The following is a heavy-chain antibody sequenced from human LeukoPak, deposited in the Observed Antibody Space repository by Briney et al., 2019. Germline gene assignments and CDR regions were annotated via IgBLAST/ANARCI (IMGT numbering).Heavy chain of an antibody. CDR1: GGSFSGYY. V-gene: IGHV4-34*01. Sequence: PSETLSLTCAVYGGSFSGYYWSWIRQPPGKGLEWIGEINHSGSTNYNPSLKSRVTISVDTSKNQFSLKLSSVTAADTAVYYCARLQSTNLGVDAFDIWGQGTMVTVSS. CDR3: ARLQSTNLGVDAFDI. D-gene: IGHD3-16*01. J-gene: IGHJ3*02. CDR2: INHSGST.